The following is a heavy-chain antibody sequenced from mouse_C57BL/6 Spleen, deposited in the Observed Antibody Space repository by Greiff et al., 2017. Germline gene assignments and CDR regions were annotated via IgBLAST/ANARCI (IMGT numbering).Heavy chain of an antibody. Sequence: EVQVVESGEGLVKPGGSLKLSCAASGFTFSSYAMSWVRQTPEKRLEWVAYISSGGDYIYYADTVKGRFTISRDNARNTLYLQMSSLKSEDTAMYYGTRGRRAYDYDGAWFAYWGQGTLVTVSA. D-gene: IGHD2-4*01. V-gene: IGHV5-9-1*02. CDR2: ISSGGDYI. CDR3: TRGRRAYDYDGAWFAY. CDR1: GFTFSSYA. J-gene: IGHJ3*01.